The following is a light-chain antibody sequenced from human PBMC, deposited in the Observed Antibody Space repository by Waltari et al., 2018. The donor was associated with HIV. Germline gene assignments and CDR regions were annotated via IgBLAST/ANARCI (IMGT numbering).Light chain of an antibody. CDR2: DDR. CDR3: QVWDSSSDHTRV. V-gene: IGLV3-21*02. Sequence: SYVLTQPPSVSVAPGQTARITCGGNHIGSKSVHWYQQKPGKAPVLVVYDDRDRPVGIPERVAGANSGNTATLTNSRAEAGDEADYYCQVWDSSSDHTRVFGGWTKLTVL. CDR1: HIGSKS. J-gene: IGLJ2*01.